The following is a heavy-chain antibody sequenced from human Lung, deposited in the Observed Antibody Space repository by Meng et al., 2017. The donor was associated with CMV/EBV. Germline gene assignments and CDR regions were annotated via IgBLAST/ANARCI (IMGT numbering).Heavy chain of an antibody. CDR1: GFTVSSNY. CDR3: ARASSGYRSDAFDI. Sequence: VQWLVSGAGSSPLGGSLSLSCAPSGFTVSSNYMSWVRQAPGGGLEWVSVIYRGGTTYYADSVKGRFTISRDNSKNTLSLQMNSLRAEDTAVYYCARASSGYRSDAFDIWGQGTMVTV. CDR2: IYRGGTT. J-gene: IGHJ3*02. D-gene: IGHD3-22*01. V-gene: IGHV3-66*01.